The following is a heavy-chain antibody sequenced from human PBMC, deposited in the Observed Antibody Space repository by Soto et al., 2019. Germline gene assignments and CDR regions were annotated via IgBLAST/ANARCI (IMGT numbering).Heavy chain of an antibody. CDR3: ARDSVAGAMDV. Sequence: ETLSLTCTVSGDSRSRFYWSWVRQSAGKGLEWIGRIYTSGSTTYNPSLQSRVTMSLDTSKNLLSLKLTSVTAADTAVYYCARDSVAGAMDVWGQGTTVTVSS. CDR2: IYTSGST. V-gene: IGHV4-4*07. J-gene: IGHJ6*02. CDR1: GDSRSRFY. D-gene: IGHD6-19*01.